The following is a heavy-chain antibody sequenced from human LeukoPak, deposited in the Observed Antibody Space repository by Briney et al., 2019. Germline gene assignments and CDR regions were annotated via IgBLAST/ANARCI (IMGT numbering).Heavy chain of an antibody. CDR2: IYYSGST. Sequence: SETLSLTCTVSGGSISSSSYYWGWIRQPPGKGLEWTGSIYYSGSTYYNPSLKSRVTISVDTSKNQFSLKLSSVTAADTAVYYCARQGGYSSGWYNDYWGQGTLVTVSS. CDR3: ARQGGYSSGWYNDY. CDR1: GGSISSSSYY. D-gene: IGHD6-19*01. V-gene: IGHV4-39*01. J-gene: IGHJ4*02.